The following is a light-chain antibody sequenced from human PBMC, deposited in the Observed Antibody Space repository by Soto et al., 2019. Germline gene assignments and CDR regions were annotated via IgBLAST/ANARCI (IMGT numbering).Light chain of an antibody. V-gene: IGKV3D-20*02. CDR3: QQRNVWPPVT. CDR2: GAS. Sequence: DIVMTHPPATLSVSPGERATLSCGASQIISSSFLAWYQQKPGQAPRLLIYGASSRATGIPARFSGSGSGTDFTLTISSLEPEDSAVYYCQQRNVWPPVTFGQGTRLEI. J-gene: IGKJ5*01. CDR1: QIISSSF.